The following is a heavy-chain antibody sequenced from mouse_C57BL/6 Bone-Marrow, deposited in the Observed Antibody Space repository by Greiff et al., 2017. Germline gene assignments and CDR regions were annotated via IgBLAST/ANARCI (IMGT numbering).Heavy chain of an antibody. D-gene: IGHD1-1*01. CDR3: TTSGSGY. J-gene: IGHJ2*01. CDR1: GFNIKDDY. Sequence: EVQLQQSGAELVRPGASVKLSCTASGFNIKDDYMHWVKQRPEQGLEWIGWIDPENGDTEYASKFQGKAPITADTSANTAYLQLSSLTSEDTAVYYCTTSGSGYWGQGTTLTVSS. CDR2: IDPENGDT. V-gene: IGHV14-4*01.